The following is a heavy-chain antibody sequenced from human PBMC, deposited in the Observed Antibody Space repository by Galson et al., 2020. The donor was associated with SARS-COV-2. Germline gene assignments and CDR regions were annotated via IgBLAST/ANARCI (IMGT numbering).Heavy chain of an antibody. CDR1: GYSFASYY. Sequence: PGGSLRLSCKGSGYSFASYYIVWVRQMPGKGLEWMGILYPGDSKITYSPAFQGQVTISADKSADVASLQWNSLKASDTAMYYCARRRMFLSGGVMNSFDVWGQGTMVTVSS. D-gene: IGHD3-16*01. CDR3: ARRRMFLSGGVMNSFDV. CDR2: LYPGDSKI. J-gene: IGHJ3*01. V-gene: IGHV5-51*01.